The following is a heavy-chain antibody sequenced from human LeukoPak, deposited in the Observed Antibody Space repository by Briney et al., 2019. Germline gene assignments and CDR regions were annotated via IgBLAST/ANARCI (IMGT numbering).Heavy chain of an antibody. D-gene: IGHD3-10*01. V-gene: IGHV1-2*02. CDR3: ARDLYYYGSGSYSHYYYYYYMDV. J-gene: IGHJ6*03. CDR2: MDPNSGGT. Sequence: GASVKVSCKASGYTFSGHYMHWVRQATGQGLEWMGWMDPNSGGTNYAQKFQGRVTMTRDTSISTAYMELSRLRSDDTAVYYCARDLYYYGSGSYSHYYYYYYMDVWGKGTTVTISS. CDR1: GYTFSGHY.